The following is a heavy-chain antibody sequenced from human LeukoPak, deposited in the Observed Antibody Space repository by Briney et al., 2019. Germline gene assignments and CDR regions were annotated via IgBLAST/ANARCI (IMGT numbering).Heavy chain of an antibody. Sequence: SETLSLTCTVSGGSISSGSYYWSWIRQRPGKGLEWIGYIYYSGSTYYNPSLKSRVTISVDTSKNQFSLKLSSVTAADTAVYYRARLDYYDSSGYIIRGYFDCWGQGTLVTVSS. J-gene: IGHJ4*02. CDR1: GGSISSGSYY. CDR2: IYYSGST. CDR3: ARLDYYDSSGYIIRGYFDC. V-gene: IGHV4-31*03. D-gene: IGHD3-22*01.